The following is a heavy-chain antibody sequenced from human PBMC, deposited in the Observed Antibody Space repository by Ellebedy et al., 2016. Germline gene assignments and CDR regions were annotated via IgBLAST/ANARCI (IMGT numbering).Heavy chain of an antibody. CDR2: VDPVGRI. V-gene: IGHV3-13*01. Sequence: GGSLRLXXAASGFTLRNSVMHWVRQVTGKGLEWVSSVDPVGRIFYKDSVEGRFTISREAAKNSLYLQMNSLRAEDTALYYCAKEPPVVGNYFYGMDVWGQGTTVTVSS. CDR1: GFTLRNSV. D-gene: IGHD2-15*01. CDR3: AKEPPVVGNYFYGMDV. J-gene: IGHJ6*02.